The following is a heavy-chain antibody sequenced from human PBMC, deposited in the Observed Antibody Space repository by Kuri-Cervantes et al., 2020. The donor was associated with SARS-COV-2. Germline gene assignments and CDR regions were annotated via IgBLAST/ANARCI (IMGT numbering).Heavy chain of an antibody. J-gene: IGHJ6*02. CDR1: GYTFSSYW. V-gene: IGHV3-7*01. Sequence: GSLSLSCAASGYTFSSYWMSWVRQAPGKGLEWVANIKQDGSEKYYVDSVKGRFTISRDNTKNSLYLQMNSLRAEDTAVYYCAKGDRQWLVRGQWGMDVWGQGTTVTVSS. CDR2: IKQDGSEK. D-gene: IGHD6-19*01. CDR3: AKGDRQWLVRGQWGMDV.